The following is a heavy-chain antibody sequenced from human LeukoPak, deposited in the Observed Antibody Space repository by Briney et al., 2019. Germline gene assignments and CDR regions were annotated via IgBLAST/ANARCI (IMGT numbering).Heavy chain of an antibody. V-gene: IGHV3-53*01. CDR3: ARDPRYGSGYV. CDR1: GFTVSSNY. D-gene: IGHD6-19*01. Sequence: PGGSLRLSCAASGFTVSSNYMTWVRQAPGEGLEWVAFIYSGGSTYYADSVKGRFTISRDNSENTLYLKMNSLRAEDTAVYYCARDPRYGSGYVWGQGTTVTVSS. J-gene: IGHJ6*02. CDR2: IYSGGST.